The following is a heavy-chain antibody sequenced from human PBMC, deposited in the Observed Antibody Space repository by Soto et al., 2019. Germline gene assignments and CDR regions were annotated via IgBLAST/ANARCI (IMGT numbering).Heavy chain of an antibody. CDR3: ARYCSGGSCYDY. Sequence: GSLRLSCEASGFTFSSYWMSWVRQAPGKGLEWVANIKQDGSEKYYVESVRGRFTISRDNAKNSLYLQMNSLRADDTAVYYCARYCSGGSCYDYWGQGTLVTVSS. D-gene: IGHD2-15*01. CDR2: IKQDGSEK. J-gene: IGHJ4*02. V-gene: IGHV3-7*01. CDR1: GFTFSSYW.